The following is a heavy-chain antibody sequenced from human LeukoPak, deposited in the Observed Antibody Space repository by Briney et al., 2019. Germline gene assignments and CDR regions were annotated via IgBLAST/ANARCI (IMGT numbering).Heavy chain of an antibody. D-gene: IGHD6-13*01. Sequence: ASVKVSCKASGYTFTSYGVSWVRQAPGQGREGMGWISAYNGNTNYAQKLQGRVTMTTDTSTSTAYMELRSLRSDDTAVYYCARAIAAAGTRAYYYGMDAWGKGTTVTVSS. CDR1: GYTFTSYG. V-gene: IGHV1-18*04. CDR2: ISAYNGNT. CDR3: ARAIAAAGTRAYYYGMDA. J-gene: IGHJ6*04.